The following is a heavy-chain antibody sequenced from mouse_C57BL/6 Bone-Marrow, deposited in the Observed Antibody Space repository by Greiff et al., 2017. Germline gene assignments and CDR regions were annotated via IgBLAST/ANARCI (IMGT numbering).Heavy chain of an antibody. V-gene: IGHV1-72*01. CDR1: GYTFTSYW. J-gene: IGHJ1*03. CDR2: IDPNSGGT. D-gene: IGHD1-1*02. Sequence: QVQLQQPGAELVKPGASVKLSCKASGYTFTSYWMHWVKQRPGRGLEWIGRIDPNSGGTKYNEKFKSKATLTVDKPSSTAYMQLSSLPSEDSAVDYCARGWGTPYWYFDVWGTGTTVTVSS. CDR3: ARGWGTPYWYFDV.